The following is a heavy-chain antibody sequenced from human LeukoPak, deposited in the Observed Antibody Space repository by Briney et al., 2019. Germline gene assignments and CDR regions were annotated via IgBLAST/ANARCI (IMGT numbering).Heavy chain of an antibody. CDR1: GGSISSYY. D-gene: IGHD3-3*01. V-gene: IGHV4-59*01. CDR3: ARSAIFGVVINGFEYFQH. CDR2: IYYSGST. J-gene: IGHJ1*01. Sequence: SETLSLTCTVSGGSISSYYWSWIRQPPGKGLEWIGYIYYSGSTNYNPSLKSRVTISVDTSKNQFSLKLSSVTAADTAVYYCARSAIFGVVINGFEYFQHWGQGTLVTVSS.